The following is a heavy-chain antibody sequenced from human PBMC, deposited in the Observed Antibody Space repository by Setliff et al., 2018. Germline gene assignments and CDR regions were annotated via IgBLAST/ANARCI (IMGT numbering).Heavy chain of an antibody. J-gene: IGHJ6*03. CDR3: ARGPWKHSAYYYYYYMDV. V-gene: IGHV3-74*01. D-gene: IGHD1-1*01. Sequence: PGGSLRLSCAASGLTFTSHWMHWVRQAPGKGLVWVSRINSDGSSTSYADSVKGRFTISRDNAKNTLYLQMNSLRAEDTAVYYCARGPWKHSAYYYYYYMDVWGKGTTVTSP. CDR2: INSDGSST. CDR1: GLTFTSHW.